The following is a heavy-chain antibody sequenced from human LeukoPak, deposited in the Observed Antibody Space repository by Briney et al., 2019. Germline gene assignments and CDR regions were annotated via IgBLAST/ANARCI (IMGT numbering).Heavy chain of an antibody. D-gene: IGHD6-19*01. Sequence: ASVKVSCKVSGYTLTELSMHWVRQAPGKGLEWMGGFDPEDGETIYAQKFQGRVTMTEDTSTDTAYMELSSLRSEDTAVYYCATVRGIAGANWFDPWGQGTLVTVSS. V-gene: IGHV1-24*01. CDR1: GYTLTELS. CDR2: FDPEDGET. CDR3: ATVRGIAGANWFDP. J-gene: IGHJ5*02.